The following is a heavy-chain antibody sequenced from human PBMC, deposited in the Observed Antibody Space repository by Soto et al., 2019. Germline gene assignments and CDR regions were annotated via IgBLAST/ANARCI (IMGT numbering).Heavy chain of an antibody. J-gene: IGHJ4*02. Sequence: QVQLQESGPGLVKPSQTLSLTCTVSGGSISSSAYYWSWIRQHPGKGLEWIGYISYSGSTYYNPSLKRRLTMSVDTSKNQFSLKLSSVTAADTAVYFCARAPRYYDSSGYYTPLDYWGQGTLVTVSS. CDR2: ISYSGST. CDR3: ARAPRYYDSSGYYTPLDY. V-gene: IGHV4-31*03. D-gene: IGHD3-22*01. CDR1: GGSISSSAYY.